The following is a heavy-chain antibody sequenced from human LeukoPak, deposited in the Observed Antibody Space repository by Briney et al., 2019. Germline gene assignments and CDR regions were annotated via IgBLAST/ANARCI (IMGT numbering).Heavy chain of an antibody. V-gene: IGHV4-39*01. CDR3: ARQNLEAFDI. J-gene: IGHJ3*02. Sequence: PSETLSLTCTVSGGSISSSSYYWGWIRQPPGKGLEWIGNTGSPFYNPSLKSRVTMSVDTSKKWFSLRLSSVSAADTAVYYCARQNLEAFDIWGQGTLVTVSS. CDR1: GGSISSSSYY. CDR2: TGSP.